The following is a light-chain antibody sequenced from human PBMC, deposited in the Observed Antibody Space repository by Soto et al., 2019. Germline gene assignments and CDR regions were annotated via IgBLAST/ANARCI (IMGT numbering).Light chain of an antibody. CDR1: QTISSW. CDR3: QHYNSYSEA. CDR2: KAS. V-gene: IGKV1-5*03. Sequence: IQMTQSPSTLSASVGDTVTITCRASQTISSWLAWYQQEPGKAPKLLIYKASTLKSGVPSRFSGSGSGTEFTLTISSLQPDDFATYYCQHYNSYSEAFGQGTKVDNK. J-gene: IGKJ1*01.